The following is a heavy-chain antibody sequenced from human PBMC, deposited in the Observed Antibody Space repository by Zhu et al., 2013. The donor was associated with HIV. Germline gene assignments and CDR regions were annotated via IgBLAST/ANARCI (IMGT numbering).Heavy chain of an antibody. J-gene: IGHJ4*02. Sequence: QVQLVQSGAEVKKPGASVKVSCKATGYRFTSYYMHWVRQAHGQGLEWMGGIIPIFGTAKYAQKFQGRVTITADESTSTAYMELRSLRSDDTAMYYCARDWATSRAVVTAIPHFDYWGRGTLVTVSS. CDR2: IIPIFGTA. V-gene: IGHV1-69*01. CDR3: ARDWATSRAVVTAIPHFDY. D-gene: IGHD2-21*02. CDR1: GYRFTSYY.